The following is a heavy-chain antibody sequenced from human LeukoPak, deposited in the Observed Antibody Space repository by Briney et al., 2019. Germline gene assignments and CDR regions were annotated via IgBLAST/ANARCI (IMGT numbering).Heavy chain of an antibody. D-gene: IGHD6-13*01. CDR1: GGSISSGSYY. V-gene: IGHV4-61*02. J-gene: IGHJ6*03. CDR3: ARADSSHYYYYMDV. Sequence: SKTLSLTRTVSGGSISSGSYYWSWIRQPAGKGLEWIGRIYTSGSTNYNPSLKSRVTISVDTSKNQFSLKLSSVTAADTAVYYCARADSSHYYYYMDVWGKGTTVTVSS. CDR2: IYTSGST.